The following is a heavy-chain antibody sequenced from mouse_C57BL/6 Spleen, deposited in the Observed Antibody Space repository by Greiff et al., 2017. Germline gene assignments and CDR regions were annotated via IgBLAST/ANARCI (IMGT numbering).Heavy chain of an antibody. J-gene: IGHJ2*01. Sequence: VQLQQSGAELVRPGASVTLSCKASGYTFTDYEMHWVKQTPVHGLEWIGAIDPETGGTAYNQKFKGKAILTADKSSSTAYMELRSLTSEDSAVXYCTDYTPLSYFDYWGQGTTLTVSS. CDR3: TDYTPLSYFDY. CDR1: GYTFTDYE. V-gene: IGHV1-15*01. CDR2: IDPETGGT. D-gene: IGHD2-12*01.